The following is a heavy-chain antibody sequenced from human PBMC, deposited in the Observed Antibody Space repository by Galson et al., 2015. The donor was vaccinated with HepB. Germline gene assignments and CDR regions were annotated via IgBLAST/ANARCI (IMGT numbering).Heavy chain of an antibody. J-gene: IGHJ3*02. Sequence: VKVSCKASGYTFSHYYIHWVRQAPAQGLEWMGWVNPNGGGTDYAQKFQGRVSLTGDTSISTAYMELTDMKSDDTAVYYCARSSLYNWNGYDAFDIWGQGTLVTVSS. V-gene: IGHV1-2*02. D-gene: IGHD1-1*01. CDR2: VNPNGGGT. CDR1: GYTFSHYY. CDR3: ARSSLYNWNGYDAFDI.